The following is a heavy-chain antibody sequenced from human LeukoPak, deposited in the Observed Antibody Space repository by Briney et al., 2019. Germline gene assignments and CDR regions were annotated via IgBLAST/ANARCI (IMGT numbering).Heavy chain of an antibody. CDR3: STGRYSSGWSPN. Sequence: SANVPCKASGVTFSGYAISWVRQAPGQGLEWMGRIIPIFGTANYAPKFQGRVTITADKSTSTAYMELSSLRSEDTAVYYCSTGRYSSGWSPNWGQGTLVTVTS. J-gene: IGHJ4*02. D-gene: IGHD6-19*01. CDR2: IIPIFGTA. CDR1: GVTFSGYA. V-gene: IGHV1-69*06.